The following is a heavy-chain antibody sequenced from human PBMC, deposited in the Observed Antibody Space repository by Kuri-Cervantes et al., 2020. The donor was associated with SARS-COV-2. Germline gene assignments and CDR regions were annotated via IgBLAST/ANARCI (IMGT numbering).Heavy chain of an antibody. J-gene: IGHJ4*02. CDR1: EFTFNSYG. Sequence: GESLKISCAASEFTFNSYGMHWVRQAPGKGLESVAVVSSDGVNQSYGKSVKGRFTVSRDNSNNMLYLQMSSLSADDTAVYYCAKTRLQYSGKYALDSWGQGTLVTVSS. CDR2: VSSDGVNQ. D-gene: IGHD5-12*01. V-gene: IGHV3-30*18. CDR3: AKTRLQYSGKYALDS.